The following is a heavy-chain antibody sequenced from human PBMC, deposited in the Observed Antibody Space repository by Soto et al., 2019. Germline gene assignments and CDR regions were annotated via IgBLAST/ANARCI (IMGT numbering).Heavy chain of an antibody. CDR2: IKSKTDGGTT. CDR1: GFTFSNAW. CDR3: TTGPDWGSYLYYYYGMDV. D-gene: IGHD3-16*01. Sequence: GGSLRLSCAASGFTFSNAWMNWVRQAPGKGLEWVGRIKSKTDGGTTDYAAPVKGRFTISRDDSKNTLYLQMNSLKTEDTALYYCTTGPDWGSYLYYYYGMDVWGQGTTVTVSS. V-gene: IGHV3-15*07. J-gene: IGHJ6*02.